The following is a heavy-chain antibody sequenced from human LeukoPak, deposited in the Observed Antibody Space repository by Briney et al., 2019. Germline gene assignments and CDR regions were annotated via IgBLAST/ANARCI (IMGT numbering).Heavy chain of an antibody. CDR3: ARSAPGYSYGYGY. Sequence: PSETLSLTCAVYGESFSGNYWSWVRQPPGKGLEWIGEISHSGSTNYNPFLKSRVTVSADTSKNQFSLKLSSVTAADTAVYYCARSAPGYSYGYGYWGQGTLVTVSS. CDR2: ISHSGST. V-gene: IGHV4-34*01. D-gene: IGHD5-18*01. J-gene: IGHJ4*02. CDR1: GESFSGNY.